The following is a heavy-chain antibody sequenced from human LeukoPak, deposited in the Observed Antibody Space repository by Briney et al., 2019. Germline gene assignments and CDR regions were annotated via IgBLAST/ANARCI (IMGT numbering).Heavy chain of an antibody. CDR3: ASLRERSYYARGFDY. J-gene: IGHJ4*02. V-gene: IGHV4-39*01. CDR1: GVSISSSSYY. Sequence: SETLSLTCNVSGVSISSSSYYWGWIRQPPGKGLEWIGSIYYSGSTYYNPSLKSRVTISVDTSKNQFSLKLRSVTAAGTAVYYCASLRERSYYARGFDYWGQGTLVTVSS. CDR2: IYYSGST. D-gene: IGHD1-26*01.